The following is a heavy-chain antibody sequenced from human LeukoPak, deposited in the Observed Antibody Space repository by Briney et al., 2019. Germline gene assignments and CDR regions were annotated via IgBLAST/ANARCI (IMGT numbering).Heavy chain of an antibody. CDR3: ATRGKGNWFDP. V-gene: IGHV1-18*04. CDR2: ISAYNGNT. D-gene: IGHD5-24*01. Sequence: AASVKVSCKASGYTFTSYGISWVRPAPGQGLEWMGWISAYNGNTNYAQKLQGRVTMTTDTSTSTAYMELRNLRSDDTAVYYCATRGKGNWFDPWGQGTLVTVSS. CDR1: GYTFTSYG. J-gene: IGHJ5*02.